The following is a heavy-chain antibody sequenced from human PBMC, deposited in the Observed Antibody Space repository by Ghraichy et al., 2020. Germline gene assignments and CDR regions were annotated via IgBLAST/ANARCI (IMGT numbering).Heavy chain of an antibody. V-gene: IGHV4-61*01. CDR3: SRDVQLWNLYYYYGMDV. D-gene: IGHD5-18*01. J-gene: IGHJ6*02. Sequence: SETLSLTCTVSGGSVSSGSYYWSWIRQPPGKGLEWIGYIYYSGSTNYNPSLKSRVTISVDTSKNQFSLKLSSVTAADTAVYYWSRDVQLWNLYYYYGMDVWGQGTTVTVSS. CDR2: IYYSGST. CDR1: GGSVSSGSYY.